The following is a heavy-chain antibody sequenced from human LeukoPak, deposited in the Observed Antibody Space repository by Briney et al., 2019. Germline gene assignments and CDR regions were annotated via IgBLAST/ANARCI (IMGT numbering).Heavy chain of an antibody. D-gene: IGHD6-13*01. Sequence: SETLSLTCTVSSGSISSYYWSWIRQPAGKGLEWIGRIYTSGSTNYNPSLKSRVTMSVDTSKNQFSLKLTSVTAADTAVYYCARSQLDRDFDYWGQGTLVTVSS. V-gene: IGHV4-4*07. J-gene: IGHJ4*02. CDR2: IYTSGST. CDR3: ARSQLDRDFDY. CDR1: SGSISSYY.